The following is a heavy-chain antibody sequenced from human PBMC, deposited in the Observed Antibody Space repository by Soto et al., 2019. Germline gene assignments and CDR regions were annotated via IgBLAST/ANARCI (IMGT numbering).Heavy chain of an antibody. CDR2: MYYSGST. J-gene: IGHJ6*02. CDR3: AADTVTLYYYYYGMDV. Sequence: QLQLQESGPGLVKPSETLSLTCTVSGGSISSRSYYWGWIRQPPGKGLEWIGSMYYSGSTYYNPSLKSRVTLPVDTSKYQFSLKLSSVTAADTAVYYCAADTVTLYYYYYGMDVWGQGTTVTVSS. D-gene: IGHD4-17*01. CDR1: GGSISSRSYY. V-gene: IGHV4-39*01.